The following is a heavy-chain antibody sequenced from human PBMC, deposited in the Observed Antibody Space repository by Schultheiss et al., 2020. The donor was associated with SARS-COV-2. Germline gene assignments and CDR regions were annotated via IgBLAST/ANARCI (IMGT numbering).Heavy chain of an antibody. CDR1: GGSISSGNW. D-gene: IGHD3-3*01. CDR3: ARELEWLAN. V-gene: IGHV4-4*02. Sequence: SETLSLTCAVSGGSISSGNWWNWVRQPPGKGLEWIGYIYYSGSTYYNPSLKSRVTISVDTSKNQFSLKLSSVTAADTAMYYCARELEWLANWGQGTLVTVSS. CDR2: IYYSGST. J-gene: IGHJ4*02.